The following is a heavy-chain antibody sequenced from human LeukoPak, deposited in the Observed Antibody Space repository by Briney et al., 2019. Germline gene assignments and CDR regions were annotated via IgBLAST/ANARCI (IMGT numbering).Heavy chain of an antibody. CDR2: ISAYNGNT. CDR1: GYTFTSYG. J-gene: IGHJ4*02. Sequence: GASVKVSCKASGYTFTSYGIGWVRQAPAQGLEWMGWISAYNGNTNYAQKLQGRVTMTEDTSTDTAYMELSSLRSEDTAVYYCATWPLYSSGWSGGYWGQGTLVTVSS. V-gene: IGHV1-18*01. CDR3: ATWPLYSSGWSGGY. D-gene: IGHD6-19*01.